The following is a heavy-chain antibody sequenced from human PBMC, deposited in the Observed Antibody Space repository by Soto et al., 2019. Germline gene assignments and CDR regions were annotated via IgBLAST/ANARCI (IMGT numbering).Heavy chain of an antibody. D-gene: IGHD3-10*02. J-gene: IGHJ4*02. CDR3: AIVRGADSPLDH. Sequence: QVQLVESGGGVVQPGRSLRLSCVGSGFIFSNYGMHWVRQAPGKGLEWVAFISYDGSDILYADSVKGRFTISRDNSKRTLFLDMNMPTAEDRAVCFCAIVRGADSPLDHWGQGILVTFSS. V-gene: IGHV3-30*03. CDR1: GFIFSNYG. CDR2: ISYDGSDI.